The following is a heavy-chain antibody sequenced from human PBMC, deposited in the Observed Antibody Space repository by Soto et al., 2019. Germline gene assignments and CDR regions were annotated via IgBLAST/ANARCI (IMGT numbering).Heavy chain of an antibody. J-gene: IGHJ4*02. CDR2: ISGSGGST. CDR1: GFTFSSYA. Sequence: GGSLRLSCAASGFTFSSYAMSWVRQAPGKGLEWVSAISGSGGSTYYADSVKGRFTISRDNSKNTLYLQMNSLRAVDTAVYYCAKGQLWFGELYYFDYWGQGTLVTVAS. V-gene: IGHV3-23*01. D-gene: IGHD3-10*01. CDR3: AKGQLWFGELYYFDY.